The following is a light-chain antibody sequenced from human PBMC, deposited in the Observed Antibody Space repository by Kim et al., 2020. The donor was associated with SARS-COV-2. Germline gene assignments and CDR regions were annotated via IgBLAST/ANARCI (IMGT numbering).Light chain of an antibody. CDR3: QAWDSSTWV. V-gene: IGLV3-1*01. J-gene: IGLJ3*02. CDR1: KCGDRY. CDR2: QDS. Sequence: VSPGQTASVTCAGVKCGDRYAYCYQRKTGQSPVLELYQDSKRPSGSPERFSGANSGNTATLTISGTQAMDEADYYCQAWDSSTWVFGGGTQLTVL.